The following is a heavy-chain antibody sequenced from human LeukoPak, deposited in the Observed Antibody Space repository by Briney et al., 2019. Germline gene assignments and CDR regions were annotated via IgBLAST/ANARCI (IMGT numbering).Heavy chain of an antibody. CDR2: ISGSGGST. CDR3: AKDPTYWYFDL. J-gene: IGHJ2*01. V-gene: IGHV3-23*01. CDR1: GFTFSSYA. Sequence: GGSLRLSCAASGFTFSSYAMSWVRQAPGKGLEWVSGISGSGGSTHYADSVKGRFTISRDNSKNTLYLQMNSLRAEDTAVYYCAKDPTYWYFDLWGRGTLVTVSS.